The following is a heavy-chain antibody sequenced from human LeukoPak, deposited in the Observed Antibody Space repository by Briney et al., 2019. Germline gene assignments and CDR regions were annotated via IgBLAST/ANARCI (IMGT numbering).Heavy chain of an antibody. D-gene: IGHD3-16*01. Sequence: SETLSLTCAVYGGSFSGYYWSWIRQPPGKGLEWIGEINHSGSTNYNPSLKSRVTISLDMSKKQFSLKMTSVTAADTAVYYCARGRRGAGLSARYYFDSWGQGTLVPVSS. V-gene: IGHV4-34*01. CDR2: INHSGST. CDR3: ARGRRGAGLSARYYFDS. CDR1: GGSFSGYY. J-gene: IGHJ4*02.